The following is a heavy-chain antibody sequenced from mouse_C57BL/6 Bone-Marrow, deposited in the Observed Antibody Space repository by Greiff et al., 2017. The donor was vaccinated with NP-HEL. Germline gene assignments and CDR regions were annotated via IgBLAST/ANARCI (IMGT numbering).Heavy chain of an antibody. CDR1: GYTFTSYW. CDR2: INPSNGGT. CDR3: ARSRRGYYNYFDY. D-gene: IGHD2-3*01. V-gene: IGHV1-53*01. J-gene: IGHJ2*01. Sequence: QVQLKQPGTELVKPGASVKLSCKASGYTFTSYWMHWVKQRPGQGLEWIGNINPSNGGTNYNEKFKSKATLTVDKSSSTAYMQLSSLTSEDSAVYYCARSRRGYYNYFDYWGQGTTLTVSS.